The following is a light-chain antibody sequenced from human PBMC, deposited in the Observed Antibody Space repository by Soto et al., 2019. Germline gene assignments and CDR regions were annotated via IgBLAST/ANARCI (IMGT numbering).Light chain of an antibody. V-gene: IGKV1-5*01. Sequence: DIQMTQSPTTLSASVGDRVIITCRASQRMSAWLAWYQQKPGKAPKLLIYDASSLENGVPSRFSGSGSGTEFALTISSLQPDDFATYYCQQYDTYPWTFGQGTKVDIK. J-gene: IGKJ1*01. CDR1: QRMSAW. CDR3: QQYDTYPWT. CDR2: DAS.